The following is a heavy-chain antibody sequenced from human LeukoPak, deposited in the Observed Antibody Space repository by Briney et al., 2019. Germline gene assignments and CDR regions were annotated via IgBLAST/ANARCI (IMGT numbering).Heavy chain of an antibody. Sequence: GGSLRLSCAAYGFTFSNVGMNWVRQAPGKGLEWGALIWNDESNKYYADSVKCRFTICRDNSKNTLYLQMTSLRADDTAVYYCSSRYTDGGGYWGQGTLVTVSS. V-gene: IGHV3-30*02. CDR3: SSRYTDGGGY. J-gene: IGHJ4*02. CDR1: GFTFSNVG. D-gene: IGHD5-18*01. CDR2: IWNDESNK.